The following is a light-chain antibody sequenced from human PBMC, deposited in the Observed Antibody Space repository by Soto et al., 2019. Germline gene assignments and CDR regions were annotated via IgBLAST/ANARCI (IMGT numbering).Light chain of an antibody. V-gene: IGKV3-11*01. Sequence: EIVLTQSPATLSLSPGERATLSCRASQSVSSYLAWYQQKPGQAPRLLIYDASNRATGIPARFSGSGSGTDFTLTVSGLEPEDFAVYYCQQRISWPLTFGGGPKVEIK. CDR3: QQRISWPLT. J-gene: IGKJ4*01. CDR2: DAS. CDR1: QSVSSY.